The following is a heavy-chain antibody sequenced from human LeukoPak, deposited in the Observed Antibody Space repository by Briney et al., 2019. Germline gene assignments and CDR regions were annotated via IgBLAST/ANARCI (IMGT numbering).Heavy chain of an antibody. V-gene: IGHV1-46*01. D-gene: IGHD7-27*01. CDR3: ARAPQLGTRGYFDY. CDR2: IDPSGGYT. J-gene: IGHJ4*02. CDR1: EYTFTTNY. Sequence: GASVKVSCKASEYTFTTNYMHWVRQSPGHGLEWMGLIDPSGGYTTYTQKFQGRVTMTRDTSTSTVFMELSSLTSEDTAVYFCARAPQLGTRGYFDYWGQGTLVTVSS.